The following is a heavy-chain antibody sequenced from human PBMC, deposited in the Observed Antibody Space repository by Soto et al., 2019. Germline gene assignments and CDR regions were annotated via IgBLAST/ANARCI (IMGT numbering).Heavy chain of an antibody. Sequence: EVQLVESGGGLVKPGGSLRLSCGASGFSFNNAWLNWVRQAPGKGLEWVGRIKSKSDGELAEYAAPVKDRFTISRDDSKNTVFLQMNSLKTEDTAVYYCALITSDYWGRGTLVTVSS. V-gene: IGHV3-15*07. CDR1: GFSFNNAW. J-gene: IGHJ4*02. CDR2: IKSKSDGELA. CDR3: ALITSDY.